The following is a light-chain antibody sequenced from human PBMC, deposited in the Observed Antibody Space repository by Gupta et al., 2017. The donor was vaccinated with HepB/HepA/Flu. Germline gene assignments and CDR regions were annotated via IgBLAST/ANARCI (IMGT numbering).Light chain of an antibody. V-gene: IGKV3-20*01. CDR2: GAS. Sequence: DIVLTQSPGTLSLSPGERATLSCRASQSVSSGYLVWYQQKPGQAPRLLIYGASSRATGIPDRFSGSGSGTDFTLTINRLEPEDFAVYYCQQYGSSPYTFGQGTKLEIK. CDR3: QQYGSSPYT. J-gene: IGKJ2*01. CDR1: QSVSSGY.